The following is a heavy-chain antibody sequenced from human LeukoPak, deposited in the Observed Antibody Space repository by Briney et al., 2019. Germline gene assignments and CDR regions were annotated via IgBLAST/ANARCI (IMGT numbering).Heavy chain of an antibody. Sequence: GPSVKVSCKASGYTFTGYFMHWVRQAPGQGLEWMGWVNPNSGGTNYSQHFQGRVIMTRDTSISTTYMELSRLGSDDTAVYYCGRYGDQDAFDMWGQGTLVSVSS. CDR3: GRYGDQDAFDM. CDR2: VNPNSGGT. CDR1: GYTFTGYF. J-gene: IGHJ3*02. D-gene: IGHD4-17*01. V-gene: IGHV1-2*02.